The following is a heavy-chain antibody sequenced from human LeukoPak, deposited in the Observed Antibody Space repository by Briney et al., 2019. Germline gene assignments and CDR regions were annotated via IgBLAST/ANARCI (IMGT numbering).Heavy chain of an antibody. D-gene: IGHD2/OR15-2a*01. CDR2: INTKSRNP. J-gene: IGHJ4*02. CDR3: ASGPTGQID. CDR1: RYIFTSYA. Sequence: ASVKVSCKASRYIFTSYAMNWVRQAPGQGLEWMGWINTKSRNPTYGQGFTGRFVFSLDTSVSTAYLQISSLKAEDTAVYYCASGPTGQIDWGQGTLVTVSS. V-gene: IGHV7-4-1*02.